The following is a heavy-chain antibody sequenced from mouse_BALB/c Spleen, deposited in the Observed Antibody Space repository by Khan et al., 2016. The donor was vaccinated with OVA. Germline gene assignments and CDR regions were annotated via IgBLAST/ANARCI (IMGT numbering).Heavy chain of an antibody. J-gene: IGHJ3*01. CDR2: IWGDGST. D-gene: IGHD3-2*01. Sequence: VQLQESGPGLVAPSQSLSITCTVSGFSLTDYGVNWVRQPPGKGLEWLGMIWGDGSTDYNSALKSRLSISKDNSKSQVFLKMNSLQTDDTARYYCARDRRLGGFAYWGQGTLVTVSA. CDR3: ARDRRLGGFAY. V-gene: IGHV2-6-7*01. CDR1: GFSLTDYG.